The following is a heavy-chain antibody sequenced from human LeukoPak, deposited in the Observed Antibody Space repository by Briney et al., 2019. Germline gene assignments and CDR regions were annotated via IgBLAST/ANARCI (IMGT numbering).Heavy chain of an antibody. Sequence: GGSLRLSCAASGFTFSSYAMHWVRQAPGKGLEWVAVISYDGSNKYYADSVKGRFTISRDNSKNTLYLQMNSLRAEDTAVYYCARTSVGEFDYWGQGTLVTVSS. D-gene: IGHD3-10*01. V-gene: IGHV3-30*07. CDR1: GFTFSSYA. CDR2: ISYDGSNK. J-gene: IGHJ4*02. CDR3: ARTSVGEFDY.